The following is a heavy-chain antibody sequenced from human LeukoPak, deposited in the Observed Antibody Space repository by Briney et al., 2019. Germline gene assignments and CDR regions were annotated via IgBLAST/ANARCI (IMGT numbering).Heavy chain of an antibody. Sequence: SETLSLTCTVSGDSSSSNLWSWIRQPAGKGLEWVGRVRSSGSTSYNPSLKSRVTMSIDTSKNQFSLHLSSVTAADTAVYYCARLQSDAFDMWGQGTLVTVSS. V-gene: IGHV4-4*07. J-gene: IGHJ3*02. CDR2: VRSSGST. CDR1: GDSSSSNL. CDR3: ARLQSDAFDM.